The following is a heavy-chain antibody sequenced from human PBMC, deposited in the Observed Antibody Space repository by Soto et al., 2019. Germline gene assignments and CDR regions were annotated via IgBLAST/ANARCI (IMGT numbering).Heavy chain of an antibody. V-gene: IGHV1-69*04. D-gene: IGHD3-22*01. J-gene: IGHJ4*02. CDR2: IIPILGIA. CDR1: GGTFSSYT. Sequence: SVKVSCKASGGTFSSYTISWVRQAPGQGLEWMGRIIPILGIANYAQKFQGRVTITADKSTSTAYMELSSLRSEDTAVYYCARDDTYYDSSGYEYYWGQGTLVTVSS. CDR3: ARDDTYYDSSGYEYY.